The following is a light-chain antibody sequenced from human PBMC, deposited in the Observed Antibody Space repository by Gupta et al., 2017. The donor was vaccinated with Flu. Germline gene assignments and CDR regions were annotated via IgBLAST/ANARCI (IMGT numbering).Light chain of an antibody. Sequence: QSALTQPASVSGSPGQSITISCIGSSSDVGGHNYVSWYQQHPGKAPKFMIYEVSIRPSGVSNRFSGSKSGNTASLTISGLQAEDEADYYCSSYTSSNTWVFGGGTKLTVL. CDR2: EVS. CDR1: SSDVGGHNY. J-gene: IGLJ3*02. CDR3: SSYTSSNTWV. V-gene: IGLV2-14*01.